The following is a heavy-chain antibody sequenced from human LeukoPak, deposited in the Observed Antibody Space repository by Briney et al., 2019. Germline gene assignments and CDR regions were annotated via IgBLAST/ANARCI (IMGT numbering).Heavy chain of an antibody. Sequence: GGSLRLSCAASGFVFNNYGLPWVRQAPGKGLEWVSAISNDGGGTTYADFVKGRSTISRDNSKNTLFLQMNSLRAEDTALYYCAKGSSGYFLDLWGHGTLVTVSS. D-gene: IGHD3-22*01. CDR1: GFVFNNYG. CDR3: AKGSSGYFLDL. CDR2: ISNDGGGT. J-gene: IGHJ5*02. V-gene: IGHV3-23*01.